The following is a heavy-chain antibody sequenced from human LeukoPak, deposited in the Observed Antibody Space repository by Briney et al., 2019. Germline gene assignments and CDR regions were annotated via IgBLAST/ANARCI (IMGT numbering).Heavy chain of an antibody. CDR2: ISYDGSNK. D-gene: IGHD6-13*01. J-gene: IGHJ4*02. Sequence: GGSLKLSCAASGFTFSSYAMHWVRQAPGKGLEWVAMISYDGSNKYYVDSVKGRFTISRDNSKNTLYLQMNSLRAEDTAVYYCAKERVPGSWWGVFFDYWGQGTLVTVSS. V-gene: IGHV3-30*04. CDR3: AKERVPGSWWGVFFDY. CDR1: GFTFSSYA.